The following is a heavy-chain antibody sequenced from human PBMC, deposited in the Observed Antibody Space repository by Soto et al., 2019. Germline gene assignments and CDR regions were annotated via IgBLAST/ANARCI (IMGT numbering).Heavy chain of an antibody. V-gene: IGHV4-39*01. CDR1: GGSISSSSYY. Sequence: TSETLSLTCTVSGGSISSSSYYWGWIRQPPGKGLEWIGSIYYSGSTYYNPSLKSRVTISVDTSKNQFSLKLSSVTAADTAVYYCARSGAAAEYYFDYWGQGTLVTVSS. CDR2: IYYSGST. CDR3: ARSGAAAEYYFDY. D-gene: IGHD6-13*01. J-gene: IGHJ4*02.